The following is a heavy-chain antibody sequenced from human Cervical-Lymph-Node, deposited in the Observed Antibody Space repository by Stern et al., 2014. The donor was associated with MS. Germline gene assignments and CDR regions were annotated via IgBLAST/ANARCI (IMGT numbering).Heavy chain of an antibody. D-gene: IGHD7-27*01. J-gene: IGHJ4*02. CDR3: ARDIPAPEGSPWGGLDY. Sequence: QVQLVQSGGGVVQPGRSLRLSCAASGLTFGSYAMHWVRQAPGKGLEWVAVISYDGSNEYYADSMKGRFTISRDNSKNMLYLQMNSLRAEDTAVYFCARDIPAPEGSPWGGLDYWGQGALVTVSS. CDR1: GLTFGSYA. CDR2: ISYDGSNE. V-gene: IGHV3-30*04.